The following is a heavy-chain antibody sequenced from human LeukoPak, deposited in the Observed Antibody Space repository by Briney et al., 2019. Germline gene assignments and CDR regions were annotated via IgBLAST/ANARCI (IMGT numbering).Heavy chain of an antibody. CDR3: AKGRSVAGNYFDY. V-gene: IGHV3-23*01. J-gene: IGHJ4*02. D-gene: IGHD6-19*01. CDR1: GFTFSNYA. CDR2: ISGSGGST. Sequence: GGSLRLSCTASGFTFSNYAMSWVRQAPGRGLEWVSGISGSGGSTYFADSVKGRLTISRDNSKNTLYLQMNSLRAEDTAVYYCAKGRSVAGNYFDYWGQGTLVTVSS.